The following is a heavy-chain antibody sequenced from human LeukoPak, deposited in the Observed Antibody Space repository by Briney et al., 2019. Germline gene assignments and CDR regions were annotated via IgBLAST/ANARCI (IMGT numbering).Heavy chain of an antibody. CDR2: ISGSGGST. Sequence: GGSLRLSCAASGFTFSSYAMSWVRQAPGKGLEWVSAISGSGGSTYYADSVKGRFTISRDNSKNTLYLQMNSLRAEDTAVYYCAKGGERRGYSSSWYLLSDYWGQGTLVTVSS. CDR3: AKGGERRGYSSSWYLLSDY. D-gene: IGHD6-13*01. V-gene: IGHV3-23*01. J-gene: IGHJ4*02. CDR1: GFTFSSYA.